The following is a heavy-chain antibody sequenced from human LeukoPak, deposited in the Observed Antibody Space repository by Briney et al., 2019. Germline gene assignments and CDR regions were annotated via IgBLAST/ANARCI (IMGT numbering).Heavy chain of an antibody. CDR2: INHSGST. CDR3: ARKARGITMVRGVTYYYYYMDV. Sequence: SETLSLTCAVYGGSFSGYYWSWIRQPPGKGLEWIGEINHSGSTNYNPSLKSRVTISVDTSKNQFSLKLSSVTAADTAVYYCARKARGITMVRGVTYYYYYMDVWGKGTTVTISS. CDR1: GGSFSGYY. J-gene: IGHJ6*03. D-gene: IGHD3-10*01. V-gene: IGHV4-34*01.